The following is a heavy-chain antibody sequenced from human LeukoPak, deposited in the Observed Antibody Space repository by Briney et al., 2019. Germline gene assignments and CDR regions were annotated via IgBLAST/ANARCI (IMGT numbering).Heavy chain of an antibody. Sequence: GGSLTLSCAASGFTFDDYAMHGVRQAPGKGLEWVSGISWNSGSIGYADSVKGRFTISRDNAKNSLYLQMNSLSAEDTALYYCAKGAPQYFDYWGQGTLVTVSS. CDR1: GFTFDDYA. CDR3: AKGAPQYFDY. CDR2: ISWNSGSI. V-gene: IGHV3-9*01. J-gene: IGHJ4*02.